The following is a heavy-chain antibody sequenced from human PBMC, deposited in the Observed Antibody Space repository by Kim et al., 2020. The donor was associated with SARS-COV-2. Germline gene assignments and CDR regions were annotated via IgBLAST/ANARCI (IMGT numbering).Heavy chain of an antibody. V-gene: IGHV4-34*01. CDR1: GGSFSGYY. J-gene: IGHJ4*02. CDR3: ARGGSSTSLFDY. Sequence: SETLSFTCAVYGGSFSGYYWSWVRKRPGKGLGWMGESNHSGSTNYNPSLTSRVTISVDTSKNQFSLKLRSVTAADTAVYYCARGGSSTSLFDYWGQGTLVTVSS. D-gene: IGHD2-2*01. CDR2: SNHSGST.